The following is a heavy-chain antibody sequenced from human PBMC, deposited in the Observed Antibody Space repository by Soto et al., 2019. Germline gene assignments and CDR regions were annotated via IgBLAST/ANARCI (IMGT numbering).Heavy chain of an antibody. Sequence: EVQLVESGGGLVKPGGSLRLSCATSGLAFNNAWMNWVRQAPGKGLEWVGRIKAKTEGGTADYIAPVKGRFTISRDDSENMVYLQMNSLKTEDTAVYYCTTVIGGTVAFDNWGQGTLVTVSS. D-gene: IGHD1-7*01. CDR1: GLAFNNAW. V-gene: IGHV3-15*07. CDR3: TTVIGGTVAFDN. J-gene: IGHJ4*02. CDR2: IKAKTEGGTA.